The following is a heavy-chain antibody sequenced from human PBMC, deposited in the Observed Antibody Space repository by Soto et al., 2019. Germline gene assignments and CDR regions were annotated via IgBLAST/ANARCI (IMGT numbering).Heavy chain of an antibody. J-gene: IGHJ3*02. Sequence: DVQVLESGGGLVQPGGSLRLSCEGSGFTVSSHAMTWIRQAPGKGPEWVSTITADGGTYYADSVKGRFAMSRDTSESTNSLGAEDTAAYYCAPHVSCSGGSCQYDAFAIRGQGTMVTVSS. V-gene: IGHV3-23*01. D-gene: IGHD2-15*01. CDR2: ITADGGT. CDR3: APHVSCSGGSCQYDAFAI. CDR1: GFTVSSHA.